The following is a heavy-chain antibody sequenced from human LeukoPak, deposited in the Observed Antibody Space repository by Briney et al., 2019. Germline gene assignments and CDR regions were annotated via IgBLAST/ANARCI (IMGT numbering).Heavy chain of an antibody. Sequence: PPGGSLRLSCAASGFTFSSYAMNWVRQAPGGGLEWVSGFSGSGGTTYYADSVKGRFTISRDNSKNTLYLQMNSLRAEDTAVYYCANGNRCTSPNCLGYYYFYMDVWGKGTTVTVSS. CDR2: FSGSGGTT. D-gene: IGHD2-8*01. CDR3: ANGNRCTSPNCLGYYYFYMDV. V-gene: IGHV3-23*01. J-gene: IGHJ6*03. CDR1: GFTFSSYA.